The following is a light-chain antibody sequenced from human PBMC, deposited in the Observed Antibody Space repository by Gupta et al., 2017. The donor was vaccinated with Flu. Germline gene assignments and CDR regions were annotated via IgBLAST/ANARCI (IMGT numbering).Light chain of an antibody. CDR3: DSAADNSLV. CDR2: KDF. CDR1: VLARKY. Sequence: SYELTQPSSVSVSPGQTARFTCSGDVLARKYARWVQHKPGQAPVVVVYKDFERPSGIPERFCGSSSGTTATLTISGAQSEDEAEYYCDSAADNSLVFGGGTKLTVL. V-gene: IGLV3-27*01. J-gene: IGLJ3*02.